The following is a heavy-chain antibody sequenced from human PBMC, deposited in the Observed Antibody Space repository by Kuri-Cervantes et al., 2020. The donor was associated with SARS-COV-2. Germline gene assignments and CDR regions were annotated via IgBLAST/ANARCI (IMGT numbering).Heavy chain of an antibody. CDR2: INHSGST. CDR1: GGSFSGYY. J-gene: IGHJ6*03. Sequence: SLKSLKISCAVYGGSFSGYYWSWIRQPPGKGLEWIGEINHSGSTNYNPSLKSRVTISVDTSSKQFSLNLSSVAAADTAVYYCARAYGFLRYIYYMDVWGRGTTVTVSS. CDR3: ARAYGFLRYIYYMDV. V-gene: IGHV4-34*01. D-gene: IGHD4-17*01.